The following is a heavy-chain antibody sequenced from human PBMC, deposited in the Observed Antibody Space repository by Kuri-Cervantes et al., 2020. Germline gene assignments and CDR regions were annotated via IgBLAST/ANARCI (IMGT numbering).Heavy chain of an antibody. D-gene: IGHD3-3*01. Sequence: GESLKISCAASGFTVSSNYMSWVRQAPGKGPEWVSVIYSGGSTYYADSVKGRFTISRDNSKNTLYLQMNSLRAEDTAVYYCARESGYWGQGTLVTVSS. V-gene: IGHV3-66*01. CDR1: GFTVSSNY. CDR2: IYSGGST. CDR3: ARESGY. J-gene: IGHJ4*02.